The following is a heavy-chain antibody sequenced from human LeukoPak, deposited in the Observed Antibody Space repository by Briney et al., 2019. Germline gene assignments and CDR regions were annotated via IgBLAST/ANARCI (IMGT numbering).Heavy chain of an antibody. Sequence: PSETLSLTCAVSGGSISSSGFYWGWIRQPPGKGLEWIGSISYNGRSFYNPSLKSRVTISVDTSKNQFSLKLSSVTAADTAVYYCARHFRGGLGIAARPVWFDPWGQGTLVTVSS. CDR1: GGSISSSGFY. J-gene: IGHJ5*02. CDR3: ARHFRGGLGIAARPVWFDP. V-gene: IGHV4-39*01. CDR2: ISYNGRS. D-gene: IGHD6-6*01.